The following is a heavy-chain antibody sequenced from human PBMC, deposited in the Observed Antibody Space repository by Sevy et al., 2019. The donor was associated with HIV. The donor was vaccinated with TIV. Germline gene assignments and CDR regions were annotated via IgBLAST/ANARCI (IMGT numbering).Heavy chain of an antibody. CDR1: GFTFSSYG. J-gene: IGHJ5*02. V-gene: IGHV3-33*01. CDR2: IWNDGSNQ. D-gene: IGHD2-2*01. Sequence: GGFLRLSCAASGFTFSSYGMHWVRQAPGKGLEWVAVIWNDGSNQYYADSVEGRFTVSRDNSTNTLYLQMNSLRAEDTAVYYCARAPGYCTSTNCYDWFDPWGHGTLVTVSS. CDR3: ARAPGYCTSTNCYDWFDP.